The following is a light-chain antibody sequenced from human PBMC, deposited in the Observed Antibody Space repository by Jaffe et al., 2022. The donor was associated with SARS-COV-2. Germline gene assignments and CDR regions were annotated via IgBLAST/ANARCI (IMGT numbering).Light chain of an antibody. CDR2: GAS. CDR3: QQSQSSPFT. V-gene: IGKV1-39*01. J-gene: IGKJ2*01. Sequence: DIQMTQSPSSLSASVTSRVTITCRASRNIATSLNWYLQRPGRAPELLIYGASKLQYDVPPRFIGSGSGTDFTLTISSLQPEDLGTYYCQQSQSSPFTFGQGTKLDIQ. CDR1: RNIATS.